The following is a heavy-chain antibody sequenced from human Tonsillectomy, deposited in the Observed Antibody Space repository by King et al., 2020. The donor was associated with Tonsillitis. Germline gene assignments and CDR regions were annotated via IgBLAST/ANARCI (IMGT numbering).Heavy chain of an antibody. CDR3: AKDPVGGAVAGPFDY. J-gene: IGHJ4*02. V-gene: IGHV3-30*02. CDR2: IRYDGSNR. D-gene: IGHD6-19*01. Sequence: VQLVESGGGVVQPGGSLRLSCAASGFTFSSYGMNWVRQAPGKGLEWVAFIRYDGSNRYYADSVKGRFTISRDNSKNRLYLQMNSLRAEDTAMYYCAKDPVGGAVAGPFDYWGQGTLVTVSS. CDR1: GFTFSSYG.